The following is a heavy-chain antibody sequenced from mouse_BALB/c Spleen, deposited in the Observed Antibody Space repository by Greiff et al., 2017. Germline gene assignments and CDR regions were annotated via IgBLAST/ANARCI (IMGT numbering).Heavy chain of an antibody. CDR1: GYTFSSYW. CDR3: ARRGGSYAMDY. Sequence: QVQLQQSGAELMKPGASVKISCKATGYTFSSYWIEWVKQRPGHGLEWIGEILPGSGSTNYNEKFKGIATFTADTSSNTAYMQLSSLTSEDSAVYYCARRGGSYAMDYWGQGTSVTVSS. V-gene: IGHV1-9*01. J-gene: IGHJ4*01. D-gene: IGHD1-1*02. CDR2: ILPGSGST.